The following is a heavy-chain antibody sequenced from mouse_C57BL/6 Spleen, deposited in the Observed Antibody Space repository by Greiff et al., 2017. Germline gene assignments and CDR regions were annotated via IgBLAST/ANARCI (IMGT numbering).Heavy chain of an antibody. J-gene: IGHJ3*01. CDR2: IYPGSGST. CDR1: GYTFTSYW. CDR3: AREGELRRAWFAY. V-gene: IGHV1-55*01. Sequence: VQLQQPGAELVKPGASVKMSCKASGYTFTSYWITWVKQRPGQGLEWIGDIYPGSGSTNYNEKFKSKATLTVDTSSSTAYMQLSSLTSEDSAVYYCAREGELRRAWFAYWGQGTLVTVSA. D-gene: IGHD2-4*01.